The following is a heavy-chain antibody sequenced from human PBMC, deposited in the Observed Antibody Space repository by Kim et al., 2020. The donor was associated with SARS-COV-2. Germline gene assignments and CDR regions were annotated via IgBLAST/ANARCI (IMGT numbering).Heavy chain of an antibody. CDR2: INPNSGGT. CDR1: GYTFTGYY. Sequence: ASVKVSCKASGYTFTGYYMHWVRQAPGQGLEWMGWINPNSGGTNYAQKFQGWVTMTRDTSISTAYMELSRLRSDDTAVYYCARERIAAAGYYYYGMDVWGQGTTVTVSS. CDR3: ARERIAAAGYYYYGMDV. V-gene: IGHV1-2*04. D-gene: IGHD6-13*01. J-gene: IGHJ6*02.